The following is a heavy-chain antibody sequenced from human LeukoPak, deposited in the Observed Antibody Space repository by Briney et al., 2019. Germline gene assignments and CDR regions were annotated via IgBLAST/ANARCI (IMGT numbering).Heavy chain of an antibody. D-gene: IGHD3-3*01. V-gene: IGHV1-8*01. CDR2: MNPNSGNT. CDR1: GYTFTSYD. CDR3: ARGAGLRFLEWLESNWFDP. J-gene: IGHJ5*02. Sequence: ASVKVSCKASGYTFTSYDINWVRQATGQGLEWMGWMNPNSGNTGYAQKFQGRVTMTRNTSISTAYMELSSLRSEDTAVYYCARGAGLRFLEWLESNWFDPWGQGTLVTVSS.